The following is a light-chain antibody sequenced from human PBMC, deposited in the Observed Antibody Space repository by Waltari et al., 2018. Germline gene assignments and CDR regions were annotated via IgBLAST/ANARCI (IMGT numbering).Light chain of an antibody. CDR3: QSSDSSGTWV. V-gene: IGLV3-25*03. CDR2: KDS. Sequence: SSELTQPPSLSVSPGQTAKITCPGEALAKQYPYWYQQKSGQAPVLLIYKDSERPSMIAERFSGASSGTTVTLTISGVQAEDEADYFCQSSDSSGTWVFGGGTKLTVL. J-gene: IGLJ3*02. CDR1: ALAKQY.